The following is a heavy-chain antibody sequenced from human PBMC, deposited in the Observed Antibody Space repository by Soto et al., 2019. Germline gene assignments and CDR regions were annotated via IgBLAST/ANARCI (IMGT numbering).Heavy chain of an antibody. Sequence: HPGGSLRLSCAASGFTFSSYAMSWVRQAPGKGLEWVSAISGSGGSTYYADSVKGRFTISRDNSKNTLYLQMNSLRAEDTAVYYCAKNRWIQLWTYFDYWGQGTLVTVSS. V-gene: IGHV3-23*01. D-gene: IGHD5-18*01. CDR2: ISGSGGST. CDR1: GFTFSSYA. CDR3: AKNRWIQLWTYFDY. J-gene: IGHJ4*02.